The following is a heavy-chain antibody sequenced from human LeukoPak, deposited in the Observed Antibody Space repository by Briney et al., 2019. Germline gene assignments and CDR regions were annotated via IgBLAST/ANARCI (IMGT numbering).Heavy chain of an antibody. Sequence: GGSLRLSCAASGFTVNNNYMSWVRQAPGKGLEWVSVIYSGDITYYADSVKGRFTISRDNAKNSLYLQMNSLRAEDTAVYYCARGSTYYDSSGQVPFDYWGQGTLVTVSS. CDR2: IYSGDIT. D-gene: IGHD3-22*01. CDR1: GFTVNNNY. CDR3: ARGSTYYDSSGQVPFDY. J-gene: IGHJ4*02. V-gene: IGHV3-53*01.